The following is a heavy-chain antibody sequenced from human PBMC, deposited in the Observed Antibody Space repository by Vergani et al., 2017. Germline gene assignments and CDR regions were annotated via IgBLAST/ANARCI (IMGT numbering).Heavy chain of an antibody. J-gene: IGHJ4*01. D-gene: IGHD2/OR15-2a*01. V-gene: IGHV3-23*01. Sequence: EVHLLESGGGLVQSGGSLRPSCAASGFTFSTSAVSWVRQAPGRGLAWVSSISGPGLSTYYADSVKGRFSISRDNSKNTVFLQMHSLRAEDTAIYYCVKEKIDLGSYFFDSWGHGILVTVSS. CDR3: VKEKIDLGSYFFDS. CDR2: ISGPGLST. CDR1: GFTFSTSA.